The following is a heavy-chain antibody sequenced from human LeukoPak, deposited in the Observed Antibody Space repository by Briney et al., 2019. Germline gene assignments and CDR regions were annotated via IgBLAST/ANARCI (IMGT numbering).Heavy chain of an antibody. V-gene: IGHV4-59*01. CDR3: ARDLAYYGSGSYYLGY. D-gene: IGHD3-10*01. CDR2: IHYTGRT. CDR1: GGSISNYY. J-gene: IGHJ4*02. Sequence: SETLSLTCTASGGSISNYYWSWIRQSPGKGLEWIGYIHYTGRTNYNPSLKSRVTISVDTPKNQFSLKLSSVTAADTAVYYCARDLAYYGSGSYYLGYWGQGTLVTVSS.